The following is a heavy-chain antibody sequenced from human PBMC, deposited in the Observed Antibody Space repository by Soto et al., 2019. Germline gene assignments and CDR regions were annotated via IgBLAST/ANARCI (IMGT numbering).Heavy chain of an antibody. CDR1: GFTFSSYW. D-gene: IGHD3-16*01. CDR2: IKQDGSEK. CDR3: ASLSGLGESFAEYFQH. Sequence: GGSLRLSCAASGFTFSSYWMSWVRQAPGKGLEWVANIKQDGSEKYYVDSVKGRFTISRDNAKNSLYLQMNSLRAEDTAVYYCASLSGLGESFAEYFQHWGQGTLVTVSS. V-gene: IGHV3-7*01. J-gene: IGHJ1*01.